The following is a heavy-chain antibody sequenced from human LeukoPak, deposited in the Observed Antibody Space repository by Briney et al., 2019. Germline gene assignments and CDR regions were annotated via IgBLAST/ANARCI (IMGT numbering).Heavy chain of an antibody. CDR1: GDTFTNYG. D-gene: IGHD2-8*02. V-gene: IGHV1-18*01. CDR2: ISTYTVET. CDR3: ATQPGRGSPFKF. Sequence: ASVKVSCKASGDTFTNYGISWARQAPGQGLEWMGWISTYTVETIYAQKFQGRVTLSTDTFTSTAYMELRSLRSDDTAVYYCATQPGRGSPFKFWGQGTLVTVSS. J-gene: IGHJ4*02.